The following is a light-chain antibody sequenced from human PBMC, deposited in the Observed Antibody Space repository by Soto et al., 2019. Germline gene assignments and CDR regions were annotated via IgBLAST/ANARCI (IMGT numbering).Light chain of an antibody. Sequence: DIQMTQSPSTLSASVGDRVTITCRASQSISSWLAWYQQKPGKAPKLLIYKASSLESGVPSRFSGSGSGTKCTRLIRYVQPQDGASYYREDHCAVGQVTKV. CDR2: KAS. CDR1: QSISSW. V-gene: IGKV1-5*03. J-gene: IGKJ1*01. CDR3: EDHCA.